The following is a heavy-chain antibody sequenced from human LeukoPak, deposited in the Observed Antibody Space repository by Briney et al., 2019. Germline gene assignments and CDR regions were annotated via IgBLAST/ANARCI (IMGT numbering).Heavy chain of an antibody. CDR3: ARADYSSSWSHEYFYMDV. V-gene: IGHV4-38-2*02. CDR1: GGSISNGYY. CDR2: MYHSGNT. Sequence: SQTLSLTCTVSGGSISNGYYWGWIRQPPGKGLEWIGSMYHSGNTYYNPSLKSRVTMSVDTSKDQFSLNLRSVTAADTAVYYCARADYSSSWSHEYFYMDVWGKGTTVTVTS. D-gene: IGHD6-13*01. J-gene: IGHJ6*03.